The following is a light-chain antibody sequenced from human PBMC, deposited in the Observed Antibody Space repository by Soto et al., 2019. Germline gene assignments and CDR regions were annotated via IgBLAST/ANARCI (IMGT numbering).Light chain of an antibody. J-gene: IGLJ3*02. CDR3: SSYTSNNAWV. V-gene: IGLV2-14*01. CDR1: SSDVGGYHY. CDR2: EVT. Sequence: QSALTQPASVSGSPGQSITITCTGTSSDVGGYHYVSWYQQHPGKAPKLMIYEVTNRPSGVSNRFSGSKSGNTASLTISGLQAEDDADYYCSSYTSNNAWVFGGGTKLTVL.